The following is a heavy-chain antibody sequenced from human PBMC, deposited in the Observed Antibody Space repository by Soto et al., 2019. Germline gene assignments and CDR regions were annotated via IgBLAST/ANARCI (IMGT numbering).Heavy chain of an antibody. Sequence: ASVKVSCKASGYTFASYYMHWVRQAPGQGREWMGIINPSGGSTSYAQKFQGRVTMTRDTSTSTVYMELSSLRSEDTAVYYCERAQRYYDDSSGYSQPRAYWGQGTLVTVSS. D-gene: IGHD3-22*01. CDR3: ERAQRYYDDSSGYSQPRAY. CDR1: GYTFASYY. V-gene: IGHV1-46*01. CDR2: INPSGGST. J-gene: IGHJ4*02.